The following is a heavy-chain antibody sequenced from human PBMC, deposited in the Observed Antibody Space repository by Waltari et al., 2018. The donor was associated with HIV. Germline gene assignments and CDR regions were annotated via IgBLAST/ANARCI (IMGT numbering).Heavy chain of an antibody. D-gene: IGHD3-3*01. CDR1: GGSVNNARYY. V-gene: IGHV4-61*01. CDR3: ARFYPDTIFGANWFDP. CDR2: VYYSGST. Sequence: QVQLQESGPGLVKPSEPLSLTCTVSGGSVNNARYYWSWIRQPPGKGLEWIGYVYYSGSTKYNPSLESRVAISIDTSKNQFSLKMSSVTAADTAVFYCARFYPDTIFGANWFDPWGQGTLVTVSS. J-gene: IGHJ5*02.